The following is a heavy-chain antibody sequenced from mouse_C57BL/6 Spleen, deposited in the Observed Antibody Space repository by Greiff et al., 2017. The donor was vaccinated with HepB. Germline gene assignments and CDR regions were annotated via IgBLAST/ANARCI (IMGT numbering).Heavy chain of an antibody. CDR1: GYSFTGYY. CDR2: INPSTGGT. V-gene: IGHV1-42*01. D-gene: IGHD2-4*01. J-gene: IGHJ2*01. Sequence: VHVKQSGPELVKPGASVKISCKASGYSFTGYYMNWVKQSPEKSLEWIGEINPSTGGTTYNQKFKDKATLTVDKSSSTAYMQLKSLTSEDSAVYYCATYDYDAYFDYWGQGTTLTVSS. CDR3: ATYDYDAYFDY.